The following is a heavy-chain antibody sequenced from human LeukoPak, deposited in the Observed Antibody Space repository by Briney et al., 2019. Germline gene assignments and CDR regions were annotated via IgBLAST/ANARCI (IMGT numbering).Heavy chain of an antibody. CDR3: ARDIRGSRWFEP. J-gene: IGHJ5*02. V-gene: IGHV1-8*01. CDR2: MNPNTGNT. Sequence: ASVKVSCKASGYTFTSLDVNWVRQATEQGLEWIGWMNPNTGNTGYAQRFQGRVTMTRDTSINTAYMELSSLTSEDTAVYYCARDIRGSRWFEPWGQGTLVTVSS. CDR1: GYTFTSLD.